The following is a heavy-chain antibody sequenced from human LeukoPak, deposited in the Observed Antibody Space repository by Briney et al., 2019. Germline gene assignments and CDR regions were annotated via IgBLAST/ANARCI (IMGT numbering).Heavy chain of an antibody. J-gene: IGHJ4*02. CDR1: GGSISSYY. V-gene: IGHV4-59*01. CDR2: IYYSGST. D-gene: IGHD3-10*01. CDR3: ARVVRYYYGSGSYGPLYYFDY. Sequence: SETLSLTCTVSGGSISSYYWSWLRQPPGKGLEGIGYIYYSGSTNYNPPLKSRVTISVDTSKNQFSRKLSSVTAADTAVYYCARVVRYYYGSGSYGPLYYFDYWGQGTLVTVSS.